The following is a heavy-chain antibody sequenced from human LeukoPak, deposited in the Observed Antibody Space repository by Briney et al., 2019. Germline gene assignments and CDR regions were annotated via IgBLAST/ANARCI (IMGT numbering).Heavy chain of an antibody. CDR3: ARDFVSGEDV. Sequence: SETLSLTCTVSGGSISSSSYYWGWIRQPPGKGLEWIGSIYYSGSTYYNPSLKSRVTISVDTSKNQFSLKLSSVTAADTAVYYCARDFVSGEDVWGKGTTVTVSS. J-gene: IGHJ6*04. CDR2: IYYSGST. CDR1: GGSISSSSYY. D-gene: IGHD5-12*01. V-gene: IGHV4-39*07.